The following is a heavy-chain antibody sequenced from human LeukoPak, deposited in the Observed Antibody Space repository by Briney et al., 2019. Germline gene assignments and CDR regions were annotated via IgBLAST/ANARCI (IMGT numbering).Heavy chain of an antibody. V-gene: IGHV3-7*01. D-gene: IGHD3-22*01. Sequence: PGGSLRLSCAASGFSFSSYWMSWVRQAPGKGLEWVANIRQDGSERYYVDSVKGRFTISRDNAENSLYLQMNSLRAEDTAVYYCARDYYDRSGYYRFDPWGQGTQVIVSS. CDR3: ARDYYDRSGYYRFDP. J-gene: IGHJ5*02. CDR1: GFSFSSYW. CDR2: IRQDGSER.